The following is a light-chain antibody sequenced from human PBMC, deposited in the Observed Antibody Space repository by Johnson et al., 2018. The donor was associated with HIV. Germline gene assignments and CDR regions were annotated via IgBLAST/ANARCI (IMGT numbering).Light chain of an antibody. CDR1: SSNIGAGYD. J-gene: IGLJ1*01. CDR3: QSYDNALSGSKV. V-gene: IGLV1-40*01. Sequence: QSVLTQPPSVSGAPGQRVTISCTGSSSNIGAGYDVHWYQQFPGTAPKLLIYGNDNRPSGVPERFYGSKSGTSASLAIPGLQAEDEADYYCQSYDNALSGSKVFGTGTEVTVL. CDR2: GND.